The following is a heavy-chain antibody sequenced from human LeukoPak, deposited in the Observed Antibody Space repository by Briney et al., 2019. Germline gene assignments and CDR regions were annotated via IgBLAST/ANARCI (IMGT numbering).Heavy chain of an antibody. Sequence: SGTLSLTCTVSGGSISSYYWSWIRQPPGKGLEWIGYIYYSGSTNYNPSLKSRVTISVDTSKNQFSLKLSSVTAADTAVYYCARGGGPGVSYYYYYYMDVWGKGTTVTVSS. CDR1: GGSISSYY. J-gene: IGHJ6*03. D-gene: IGHD3-16*01. V-gene: IGHV4-59*01. CDR2: IYYSGST. CDR3: ARGGGPGVSYYYYYYMDV.